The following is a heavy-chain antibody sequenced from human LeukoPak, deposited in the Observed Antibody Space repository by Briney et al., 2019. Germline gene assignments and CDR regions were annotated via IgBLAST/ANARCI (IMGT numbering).Heavy chain of an antibody. D-gene: IGHD3-10*01. CDR3: ARDLTMVRRVFDY. CDR1: GGTFSSYD. V-gene: IGHV1-69*01. Sequence: ASVKVSCKASGGTFSSYDISWVRQAPGQGLEWMGGIIPIFGTANYAQKFQGRVTITADESTSTAYMELSSLRSEDTAVYYCARDLTMVRRVFDYWGQGTLVTVSS. J-gene: IGHJ4*02. CDR2: IIPIFGTA.